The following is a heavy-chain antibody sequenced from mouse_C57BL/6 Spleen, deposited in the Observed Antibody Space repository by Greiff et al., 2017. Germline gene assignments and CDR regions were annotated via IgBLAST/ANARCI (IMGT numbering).Heavy chain of an antibody. V-gene: IGHV5-17*01. J-gene: IGHJ4*01. CDR3: ARPRYAMDY. Sequence: DVKLVESGGGLVKPGGSLKLSCAASGFTFSDYGMHWVRQAPEKGLEWVAYISSGNSTIYYADTVKGRFTISRDNAKNTLFLQMTSLRSEDTAMYYYARPRYAMDYWGQGTSVTVSS. CDR1: GFTFSDYG. CDR2: ISSGNSTI.